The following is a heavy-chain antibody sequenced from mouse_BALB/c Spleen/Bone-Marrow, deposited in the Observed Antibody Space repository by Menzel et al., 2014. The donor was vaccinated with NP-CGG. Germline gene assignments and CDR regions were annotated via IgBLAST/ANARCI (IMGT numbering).Heavy chain of an antibody. Sequence: QVQLQQSGPELVKPGASVKISCKASGYAFSSSWMNWVKQRPGQGLERIGRIYPGDGDTNYNGKFKGKATLTADKSSSTAYMQLSSLTSVDSAVYFCARSDGYRAMDYWGQGTSVTVSS. CDR2: IYPGDGDT. J-gene: IGHJ4*01. CDR1: GYAFSSSW. D-gene: IGHD2-3*01. CDR3: ARSDGYRAMDY. V-gene: IGHV1-82*01.